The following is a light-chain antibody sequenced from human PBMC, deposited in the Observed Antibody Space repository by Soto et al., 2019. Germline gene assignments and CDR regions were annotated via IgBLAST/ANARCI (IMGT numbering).Light chain of an antibody. CDR2: GAS. V-gene: IGKV3-15*01. Sequence: EIVMTQSPATLSVSPGERATLSCRASQSVSSNLAWYQQKPGPAPRLPIYGASTTASGIPARFSGVGSGTDGTLTISSLPSEDFAVYDCQQYNNWPPITIGGGTKVESK. CDR1: QSVSSN. J-gene: IGKJ4*01. CDR3: QQYNNWPPIT.